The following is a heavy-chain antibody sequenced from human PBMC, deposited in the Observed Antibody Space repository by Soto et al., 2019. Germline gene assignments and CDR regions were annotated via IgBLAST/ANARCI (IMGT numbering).Heavy chain of an antibody. CDR3: AREEEPSGSYPYYHGMDV. V-gene: IGHV3-74*01. J-gene: IGHJ6*02. CDR2: INSDGSST. CDR1: GFTFSSYW. D-gene: IGHD1-26*01. Sequence: HPGGSLRLSCAASGFTFSSYWMHWVRQAPGKGLVWVSRINSDGSSTTYADSVKGRFTISRDNAKNTLYLQMNSLRAEDTAVYHCAREEEPSGSYPYYHGMDVWGQGTTVTVSS.